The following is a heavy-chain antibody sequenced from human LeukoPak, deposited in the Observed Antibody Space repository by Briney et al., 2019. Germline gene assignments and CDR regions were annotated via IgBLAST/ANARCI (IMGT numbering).Heavy chain of an antibody. CDR1: GFTFSSYA. D-gene: IGHD2-21*01. J-gene: IGHJ4*02. V-gene: IGHV3-23*01. CDR3: AYCGGDCYSRGYYFDY. Sequence: GGSLRLSCAASGFTFSSYAMSWVRQAPGKGLEWVSAISGSGGSTYYADSVRGRFTISRDNSKNTLYLQMNSLRAEDTAVYYCAYCGGDCYSRGYYFDYWGQGTLVTVSS. CDR2: ISGSGGST.